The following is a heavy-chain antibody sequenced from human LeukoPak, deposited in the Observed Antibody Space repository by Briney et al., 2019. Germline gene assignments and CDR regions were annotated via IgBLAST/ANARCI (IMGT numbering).Heavy chain of an antibody. CDR1: GFTFSSYA. J-gene: IGHJ4*02. V-gene: IGHV3-30*18. D-gene: IGHD3-9*01. Sequence: GGSLRLSCAASGFTFSSYAMSWVRQAPGKGLEWVAVISYDGSKKYYADSVKGRFTISRDNSKNTVHLQMNSLRAEDTAVYYCAKGKRLRYFDRTKYYFDYWGQGTLVTVSS. CDR3: AKGKRLRYFDRTKYYFDY. CDR2: ISYDGSKK.